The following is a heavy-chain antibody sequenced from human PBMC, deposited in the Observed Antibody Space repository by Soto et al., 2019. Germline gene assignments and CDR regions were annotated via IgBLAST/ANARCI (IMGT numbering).Heavy chain of an antibody. CDR2: IIPISGTT. J-gene: IGHJ6*02. V-gene: IGHV1-69*13. CDR3: ARGYCSGGNCYSGMDV. Sequence: SVKVSCKASGGTFSTHAIIWVQQAPGHGLEWMGGIIPISGTTYYTQKLQGRVTITADEPTSTAFMELSSLKSEDTAVFYCARGYCSGGNCYSGMDVWGQGTMVTVSS. CDR1: GGTFSTHA. D-gene: IGHD2-15*01.